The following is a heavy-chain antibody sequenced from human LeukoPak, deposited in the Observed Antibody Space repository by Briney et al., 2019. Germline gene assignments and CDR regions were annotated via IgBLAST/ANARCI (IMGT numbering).Heavy chain of an antibody. J-gene: IGHJ6*02. D-gene: IGHD1/OR15-1a*01. CDR2: INHSGNT. Sequence: SETLSLTCAVYGXSFSGYYGSWIRQPPGKGLEWIGEINHSGNTNYNPSLKSRVTISVDTSRNQFSLRLSSVTAADTAVYYCARVEHHFYDMDVWGQGTTV. CDR3: ARVEHHFYDMDV. CDR1: GXSFSGYY. V-gene: IGHV4-34*01.